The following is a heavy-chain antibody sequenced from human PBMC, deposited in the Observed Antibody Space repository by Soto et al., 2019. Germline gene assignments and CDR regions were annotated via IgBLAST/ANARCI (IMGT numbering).Heavy chain of an antibody. CDR1: GGSFGSDA. Sequence: SVKVSCKASGGSFGSDAITWVRQAPGQGLEWVGRIIPIFGTTNYAQNLQGRVTISADKSTLTSYMELHSLTSDDTALYYCARDRTDSGYYTNWLDPWGQGTQVTVS. J-gene: IGHJ5*02. CDR3: ARDRTDSGYYTNWLDP. V-gene: IGHV1-69*06. CDR2: IIPIFGTT. D-gene: IGHD3-22*01.